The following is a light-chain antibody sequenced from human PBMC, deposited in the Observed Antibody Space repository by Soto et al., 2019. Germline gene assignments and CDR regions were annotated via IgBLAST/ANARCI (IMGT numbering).Light chain of an antibody. V-gene: IGKV3-20*01. CDR3: QHYDDSLTWT. J-gene: IGKJ1*01. Sequence: EIVLTQSPDTLSLSPGERATLSCRASQTVGSSYIAWYQQRPGQAPRLLIYGASSRATGIPDRFSGSGSGTDFTLTISRLKPEDFAVYYCQHYDDSLTWTFGQGTKVEIK. CDR1: QTVGSSY. CDR2: GAS.